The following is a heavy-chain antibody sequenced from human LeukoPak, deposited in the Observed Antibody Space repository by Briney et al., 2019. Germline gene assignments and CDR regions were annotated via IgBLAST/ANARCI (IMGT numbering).Heavy chain of an antibody. J-gene: IGHJ3*02. CDR2: INPNSGGT. D-gene: IGHD3-10*01. CDR1: GYTFTGYY. CDR3: ARVGDITMVRGVIDAFDI. V-gene: IGHV1-2*02. Sequence: ASVRVSCKASGYTFTGYYMHWVRQAPGQGLEWMGWINPNSGGTNYAQKFQGRVTMTRDTSISTAHMELSRLRSDDTAVYYCARVGDITMVRGVIDAFDIWGQGTMVTVSS.